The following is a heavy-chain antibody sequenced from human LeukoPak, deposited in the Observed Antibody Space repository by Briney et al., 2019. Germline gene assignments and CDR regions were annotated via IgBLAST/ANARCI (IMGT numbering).Heavy chain of an antibody. V-gene: IGHV4-61*09. Sequence: PSETLSLTCTVSGGSISSGSYYWSWIRQPAGKRLEWIGHIYRSGSTNYNPSLKSRVTISVDTSKNQFSLKLSSVTAADTAVYYCARHLRSTTFGEVIGPADWFDPWGQGTLVIVSS. J-gene: IGHJ5*02. D-gene: IGHD3-16*02. CDR3: ARHLRSTTFGEVIGPADWFDP. CDR2: IYRSGST. CDR1: GGSISSGSYY.